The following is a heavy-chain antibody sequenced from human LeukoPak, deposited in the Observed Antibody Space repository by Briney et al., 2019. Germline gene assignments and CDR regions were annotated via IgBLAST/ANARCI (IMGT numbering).Heavy chain of an antibody. CDR2: IYSGGST. CDR3: ARVWQWPSWFDP. CDR1: GFTVSSNY. D-gene: IGHD6-19*01. J-gene: IGHJ5*02. Sequence: GGSLRLSCAASGFTVSSNYMSWVRQAPGKGLEWVSVIYSGGSTYYADSVKGRFTISRDKPKNTLYLQMNSVRAEDTAVYYCARVWQWPSWFDPWGQGTLVTVSS. V-gene: IGHV3-53*01.